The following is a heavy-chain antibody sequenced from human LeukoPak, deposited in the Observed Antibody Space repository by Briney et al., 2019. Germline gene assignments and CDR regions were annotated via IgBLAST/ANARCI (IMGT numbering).Heavy chain of an antibody. J-gene: IGHJ5*02. Sequence: ASVTLSCTASGYTFTSYGISWVRQAPGQGLEWMGLISAYNGNTNYAQTLQGRVTITTDTSTSTAYMELRSLRSDDTAVYYGARTLGDYVWGGYRLRRFDPWGQGTLVTVSS. CDR2: ISAYNGNT. V-gene: IGHV1-18*01. D-gene: IGHD3-16*02. CDR3: ARTLGDYVWGGYRLRRFDP. CDR1: GYTFTSYG.